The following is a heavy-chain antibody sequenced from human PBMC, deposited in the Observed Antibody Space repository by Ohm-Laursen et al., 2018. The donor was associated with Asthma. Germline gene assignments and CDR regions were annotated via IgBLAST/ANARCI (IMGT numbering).Heavy chain of an antibody. J-gene: IGHJ4*02. CDR1: GFIFTNYG. Sequence: SLRLSCTASGFIFTNYGMHWVRQAPGKGLEWVAVIWYDGSNKYYGDSVKGRFTISRDNAKNSLYLQMNSLRAEDTAVYYCARDGGTYGDSTQPEYYFDYWGQGTLVTVSS. CDR3: ARDGGTYGDSTQPEYYFDY. CDR2: IWYDGSNK. V-gene: IGHV3-33*01. D-gene: IGHD4-17*01.